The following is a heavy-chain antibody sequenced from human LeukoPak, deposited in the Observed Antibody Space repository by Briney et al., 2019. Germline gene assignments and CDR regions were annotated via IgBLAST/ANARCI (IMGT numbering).Heavy chain of an antibody. V-gene: IGHV1-18*01. D-gene: IGHD5-12*01. CDR2: ISAYNGNT. J-gene: IGHJ4*02. CDR3: ARDISGYDLSYFDY. CDR1: GYTFTSYG. Sequence: ASVKVSCKASGYTFTSYGISWVRQAPGQGLEWMGWISAYNGNTNYAQKLQGRVAMTTDTSTSTAYMELRSLRSDDTAVYYCARDISGYDLSYFDYWGQGTLVTVSS.